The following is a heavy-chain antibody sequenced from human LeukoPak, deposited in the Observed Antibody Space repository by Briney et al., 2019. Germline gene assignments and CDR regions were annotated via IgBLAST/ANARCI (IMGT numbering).Heavy chain of an antibody. CDR1: GFTFSTYW. D-gene: IGHD4-17*01. CDR3: ARGRGTTVTGYFDY. CDR2: INSDGSST. V-gene: IGHV3-74*01. Sequence: PGGSLRLSCAASGFTFSTYWMSWVRQAPGKGLVWVSRINSDGSSTSYADSVKGRFTISRDNAKNTLYLQMNSLRAEDTAVYYCARGRGTTVTGYFDYWGQGTLVTVSS. J-gene: IGHJ4*02.